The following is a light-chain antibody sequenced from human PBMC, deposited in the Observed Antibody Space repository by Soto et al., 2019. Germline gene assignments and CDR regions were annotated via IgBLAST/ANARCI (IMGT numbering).Light chain of an antibody. V-gene: IGLV1-47*02. CDR1: ISNIGRNY. CDR2: GNS. J-gene: IGLJ1*01. Sequence: TPPPSVSETPGQRVTIPCSGTISNIGRNYVCWYQQLPGTAPKLLIYGNSQRPSGVPDRFSGSKSGTSASLAISGLRSDDEAEYYCAVWDARLSGYVFGSGTKLTVL. CDR3: AVWDARLSGYV.